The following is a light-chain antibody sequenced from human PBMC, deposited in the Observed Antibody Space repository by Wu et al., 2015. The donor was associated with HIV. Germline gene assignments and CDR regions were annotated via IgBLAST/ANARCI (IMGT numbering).Light chain of an antibody. V-gene: IGKV3-20*01. Sequence: ETVMTQSPVTLSVSPGERATLSCRASQSIGNNLAWYQQKPGQSPRLLIYGASSRATGIPDRFSGSGSGTDFTLTISRLEPEDFAVYYCQQYGSSPTFGGGTKVEIK. CDR3: QQYGSSPT. J-gene: IGKJ4*01. CDR2: GAS. CDR1: QSIGNN.